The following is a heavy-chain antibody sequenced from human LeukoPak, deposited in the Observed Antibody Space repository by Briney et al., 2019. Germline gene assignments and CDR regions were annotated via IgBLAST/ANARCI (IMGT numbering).Heavy chain of an antibody. CDR1: GGSFSGYY. CDR2: IYYSGST. V-gene: IGHV4-34*01. Sequence: SETLSLTCAVYGGSFSGYYWVWVRQPPGKGLEWIGNIYYSGSTYYNPSLRSRVTISIDTSKNQFSLSLSSVTAADTAVYYCARRRSGSSDYDFWGQGTLVSVSS. D-gene: IGHD6-6*01. CDR3: ARRRSGSSDYDF. J-gene: IGHJ4*02.